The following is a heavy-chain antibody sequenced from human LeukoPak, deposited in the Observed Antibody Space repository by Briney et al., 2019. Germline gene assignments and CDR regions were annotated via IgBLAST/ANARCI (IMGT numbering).Heavy chain of an antibody. CDR1: GFSFSNYA. Sequence: QPGGSLRLSCSASGFSFSNYAMSWVRQAPGKGLEWVANIKQDGSEKYYVDSVKGRFTISRDNAKNSLYLQMNSLRAEDTAVYYCARGRWFDPWGQGTLVTVSS. J-gene: IGHJ5*02. CDR2: IKQDGSEK. V-gene: IGHV3-7*01. CDR3: ARGRWFDP.